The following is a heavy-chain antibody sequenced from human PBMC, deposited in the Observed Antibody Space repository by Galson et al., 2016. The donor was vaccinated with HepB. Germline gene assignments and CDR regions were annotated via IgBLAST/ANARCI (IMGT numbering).Heavy chain of an antibody. D-gene: IGHD6-13*01. CDR3: ARTPGYSGTWYDAFDI. Sequence: SLRLSCASSGFTFTRYTMNWVRQSSGKGLEWVSSISGGSSYKYYADSVKGRFTISRDNSKNSLYLQMNSLRAEDTAIYFCARTPGYSGTWYDAFDIWGPGTIGTVSS. CDR1: GFTFTRYT. J-gene: IGHJ3*02. V-gene: IGHV3-21*01. CDR2: ISGGSSYK.